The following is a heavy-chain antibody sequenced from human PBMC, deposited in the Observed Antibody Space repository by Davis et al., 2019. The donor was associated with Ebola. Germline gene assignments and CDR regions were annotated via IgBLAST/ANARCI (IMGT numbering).Heavy chain of an antibody. CDR1: GGSISSSSYY. J-gene: IGHJ4*02. D-gene: IGHD3-22*01. Sequence: MPSETLSLTCTVSGGSISSSSYYWGWIRQPPGKGLEWIGSIYYSGSTYYNPSLKSRVTISVDTSKNQFSLKLSSVTAADTAVYYCARGYDSSGSDYWGQGTLVTVSS. V-gene: IGHV4-39*01. CDR3: ARGYDSSGSDY. CDR2: IYYSGST.